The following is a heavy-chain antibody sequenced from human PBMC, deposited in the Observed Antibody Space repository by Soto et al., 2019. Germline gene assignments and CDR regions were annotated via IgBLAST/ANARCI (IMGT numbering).Heavy chain of an antibody. D-gene: IGHD3-22*01. V-gene: IGHV3-30*18. J-gene: IGHJ4*02. CDR2: ISYDGSNK. Sequence: QVQLVESGGGVVQPGRSLRLSCAASGFTFSSYGMHWVRQAPGKGLEWVAVISYDGSNKYYADSVKGRFTIPRDNSKNTLYLQMNSLRAEDTAVYYCAKVVVTASLPFDYWGQGTLVTVSS. CDR3: AKVVVTASLPFDY. CDR1: GFTFSSYG.